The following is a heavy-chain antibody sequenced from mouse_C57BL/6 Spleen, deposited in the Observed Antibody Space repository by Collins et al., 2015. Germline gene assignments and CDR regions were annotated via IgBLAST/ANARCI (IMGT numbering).Heavy chain of an antibody. CDR1: GYTFTSYW. CDR2: IDPSDTYT. J-gene: IGHJ2*01. Sequence: QVQLHQPGAELVKPGASVKLSCKASGYTFTSYWMQWVKQRPGQGLEWIGEIDPSDTYTNYHQKFMGKATLTVDTSSSTAYMQLSSLTSEDSAVYYCARWGFDQWGQGTTLTVSS. V-gene: IGHV1-50*01. CDR3: ARWGFDQ.